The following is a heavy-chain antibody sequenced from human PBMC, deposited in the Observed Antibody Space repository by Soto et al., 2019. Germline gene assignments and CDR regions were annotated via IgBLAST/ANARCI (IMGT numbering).Heavy chain of an antibody. CDR3: FSPIAVAGTDY. Sequence: EVQLVESGGGLVQPGGSLRLSCAASGFTFSSYSMNWVRQAPGKGLEWVSYIISSSSTIYYADSVKGRFTISRDNAKNSLYLQMNSLRAEDTAVYYCFSPIAVAGTDYWGQGTLVTVSS. D-gene: IGHD6-19*01. CDR2: IISSSSTI. J-gene: IGHJ4*02. V-gene: IGHV3-48*01. CDR1: GFTFSSYS.